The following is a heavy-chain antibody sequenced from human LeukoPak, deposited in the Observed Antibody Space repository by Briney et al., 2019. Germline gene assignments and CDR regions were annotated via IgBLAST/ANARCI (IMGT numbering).Heavy chain of an antibody. V-gene: IGHV4-4*02. Sequence: SETLSLTCAVSGGSLSSSNWWSWVRQPPGKGLEWIGEIYHSGSTNYNPSLKSRVTISVDTSKNQFSLRLSSVTAADTALYYCARVTGYMVEDYFDYWGQGTLVTVSS. CDR2: IYHSGST. J-gene: IGHJ4*02. CDR1: GGSLSSSNW. D-gene: IGHD6-13*01. CDR3: ARVTGYMVEDYFDY.